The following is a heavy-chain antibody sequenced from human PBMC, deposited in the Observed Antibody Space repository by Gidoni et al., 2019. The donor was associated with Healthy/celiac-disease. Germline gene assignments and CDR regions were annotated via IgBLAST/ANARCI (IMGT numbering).Heavy chain of an antibody. D-gene: IGHD2-15*01. Sequence: EVQLVESGGVVVQPGGSLRLSCAASGFTFDDYTMHWVRQAPGKGLEWVSLISWDGGSTYYADSVKGRFTISRDNSKNSLYLQMNSLRTEDTALYYCAKDNCSGGSCYAPPGGMDVWGQGTTVTVSS. CDR3: AKDNCSGGSCYAPPGGMDV. J-gene: IGHJ6*02. CDR2: ISWDGGST. CDR1: GFTFDDYT. V-gene: IGHV3-43*01.